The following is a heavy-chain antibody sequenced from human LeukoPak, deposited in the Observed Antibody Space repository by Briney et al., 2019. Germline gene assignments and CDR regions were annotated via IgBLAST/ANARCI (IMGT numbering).Heavy chain of an antibody. J-gene: IGHJ3*02. CDR1: GGSISSSSYY. CDR2: IYDSGST. Sequence: PSETLSLTCTVSGGSISSSSYYWGWIRQPPGKGLEWIGSIYDSGSTYYNPSLKSRVTISVDTSKNQFSLKLSSVTAADTAVYYCARHRGGVVVAATRYDAFDIWGQGTMVTVSS. D-gene: IGHD2-15*01. CDR3: ARHRGGVVVAATRYDAFDI. V-gene: IGHV4-39*01.